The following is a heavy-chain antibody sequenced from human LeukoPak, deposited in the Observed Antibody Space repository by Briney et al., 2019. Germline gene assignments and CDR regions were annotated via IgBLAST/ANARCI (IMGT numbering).Heavy chain of an antibody. J-gene: IGHJ5*02. V-gene: IGHV4-38-2*02. CDR2: ISHSGTT. Sequence: SETLSLTCTVFGYSINSDYYWGWIRQPPEKGLEWIASISHSGTTYYNPSLRSRVTMSVDTSKNQFSLKLSSVTAADTAVYYCARGRHDILTGYYIAGTNWFDPWGQGTLVTVSS. D-gene: IGHD3-9*01. CDR1: GYSINSDYY. CDR3: ARGRHDILTGYYIAGTNWFDP.